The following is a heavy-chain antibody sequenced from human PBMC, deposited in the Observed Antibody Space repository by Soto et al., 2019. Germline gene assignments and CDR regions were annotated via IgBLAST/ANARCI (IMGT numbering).Heavy chain of an antibody. CDR3: ARDSYDILTGYPYYYYGMDV. J-gene: IGHJ6*02. D-gene: IGHD3-9*01. V-gene: IGHV1-2*04. Sequence: ASVKVSCKASGGTFSSYAISWVRQAPGQGLEWMGWINPNSGGTNYAQKFQGWVTMTRDTSISTAYMELSRLRSDDTAVYYCARDSYDILTGYPYYYYGMDVWGQGTTVTVSS. CDR2: INPNSGGT. CDR1: GGTFSSYA.